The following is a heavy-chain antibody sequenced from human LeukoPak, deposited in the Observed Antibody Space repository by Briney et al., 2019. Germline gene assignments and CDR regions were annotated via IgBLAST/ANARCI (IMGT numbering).Heavy chain of an antibody. J-gene: IGHJ4*02. V-gene: IGHV3-30*03. D-gene: IGHD3-10*01. CDR1: GFTFSRHW. Sequence: GGALRLSCAASGFTFSRHWMDWVRQAPGKGLEWVALISFHGSDTYSADPVKGRFTISRDNSKNTVNLQMNSLRPEDTAVYYCARGGRGVVIGPADYWGQGTLVTVSS. CDR2: ISFHGSDT. CDR3: ARGGRGVVIGPADY.